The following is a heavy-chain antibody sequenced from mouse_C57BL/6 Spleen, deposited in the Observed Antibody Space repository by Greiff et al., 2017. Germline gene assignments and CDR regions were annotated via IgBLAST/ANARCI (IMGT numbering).Heavy chain of an antibody. V-gene: IGHV14-4*01. Sequence: FQLQQSGAALVRPWASVTLSCTASCFNIKDDYMHWVKQRPEQGLEWIGWIDPENGDTEYASKFQGKATITADTSSNTAYLQLSSLTSEDTAVYYCTTGDGYYWYFDVWGTGTTVTVSS. D-gene: IGHD2-3*01. J-gene: IGHJ1*03. CDR1: CFNIKDDY. CDR3: TTGDGYYWYFDV. CDR2: IDPENGDT.